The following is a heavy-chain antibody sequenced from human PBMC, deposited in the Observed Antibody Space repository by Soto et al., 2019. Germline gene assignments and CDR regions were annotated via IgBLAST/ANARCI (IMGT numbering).Heavy chain of an antibody. CDR1: GFTFNDHY. D-gene: IGHD6-19*01. Sequence: EVQLVESGGGLVQPGGSLRLACAASGFTFNDHYMDWVRQAPGQGLEWIGRSKNKGNRFTTEYAASVEGRFTVSRDDFASSFYLQMSGLRTEDTAVYYCASPQRRTGGWSYYWGQGTLVTVSS. CDR2: SKNKGNRFTT. J-gene: IGHJ4*02. CDR3: ASPQRRTGGWSYY. V-gene: IGHV3-72*01.